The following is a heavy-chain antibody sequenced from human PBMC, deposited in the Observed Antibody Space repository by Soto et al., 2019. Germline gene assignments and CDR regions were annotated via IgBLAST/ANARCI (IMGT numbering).Heavy chain of an antibody. V-gene: IGHV4-59*01. CDR2: VYYSGST. Sequence: SETLSLTCTVSGASISSYYWSWIRQPPGKGLEWIGYVYYSGSTNYNPSLKSRVTISVDTSKNQFSLKLSSVTAADTAMYYCARTYDSSGPNSGGYGFDIWGQGTMVTVSS. D-gene: IGHD3-22*01. J-gene: IGHJ3*02. CDR3: ARTYDSSGPNSGGYGFDI. CDR1: GASISSYY.